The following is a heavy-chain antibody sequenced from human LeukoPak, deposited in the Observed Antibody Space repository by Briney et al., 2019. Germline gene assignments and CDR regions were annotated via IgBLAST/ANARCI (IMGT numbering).Heavy chain of an antibody. CDR1: GYTFTSYA. CDR3: ARDSSRLGDFDY. J-gene: IGHJ4*02. CDR2: INAGNGNT. V-gene: IGHV1-3*01. D-gene: IGHD6-13*01. Sequence: ASVKVSCKASGYTFTSYAMHWVRQAPGQRLEWMGWINAGNGNTKYSQKFQGRVTITRDTSASTAYMELSSLRSEDTAVYYCARDSSRLGDFDYWGQGTLVTVSS.